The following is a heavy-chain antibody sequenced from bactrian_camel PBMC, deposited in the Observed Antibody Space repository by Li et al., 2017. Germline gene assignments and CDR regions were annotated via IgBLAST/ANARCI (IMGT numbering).Heavy chain of an antibody. D-gene: IGHD3*01. CDR2: IDIAGHT. V-gene: IGHV3S10*01. CDR1: GFTFTDYD. CDR3: AADYDLYNCEDGGTSR. Sequence: VQLVESGGGLVQPGGPLTLSYAASGFTFTDYDMSWVRQAPGKGLEWVSGIDIAGHTGYAASVRGRFTLSRDNAKNAAYLQTNTLKPEDTAVYHCAADYDLYNCEDGGTSRRGQGTQVTVS. J-gene: IGHJ4*01.